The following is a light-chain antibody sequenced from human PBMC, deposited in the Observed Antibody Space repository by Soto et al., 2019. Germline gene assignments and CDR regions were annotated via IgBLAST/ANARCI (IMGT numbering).Light chain of an antibody. J-gene: IGKJ4*01. Sequence: IQLTQSPSSLSASVGDSVTITCRASQDISSHLAWYQQKPGKAPKVLIYAASTLESGIPSRFSGSGSGTDFTLTISSLQAEDFATYYCQQVKSFLPLAFGAGTKVDI. CDR2: AAS. CDR1: QDISSH. CDR3: QQVKSFLPLA. V-gene: IGKV1-9*01.